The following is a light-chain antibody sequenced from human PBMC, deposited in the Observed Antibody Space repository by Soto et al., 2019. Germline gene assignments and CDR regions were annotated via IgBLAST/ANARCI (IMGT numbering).Light chain of an antibody. Sequence: IQMTQSPSTLSASVGDRVTFTCRASQTISTWLAWYQQKPGKAPKLLISAASNLQSGVPSRFSGSGSGTDFTLTISSLQPEDFATYFCQQSYTTPVYSFGQGTKLEIK. CDR2: AAS. V-gene: IGKV1-39*01. J-gene: IGKJ2*01. CDR1: QTISTW. CDR3: QQSYTTPVYS.